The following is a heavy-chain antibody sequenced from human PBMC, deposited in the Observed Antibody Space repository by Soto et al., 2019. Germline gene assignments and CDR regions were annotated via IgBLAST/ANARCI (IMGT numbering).Heavy chain of an antibody. Sequence: QVQLVESGGGVVQPGRSLRLSWAASGFTFSSFSLHWVRQAPGKGLEWLALISYDGSHKYNADAVKGRFTISRDNSKNTLYLQLNSLRLEDTAVYYCARTTTVAGTPEFDYWGQGTLVTVSS. D-gene: IGHD6-19*01. CDR2: ISYDGSHK. CDR3: ARTTTVAGTPEFDY. V-gene: IGHV3-30-3*01. J-gene: IGHJ4*02. CDR1: GFTFSSFS.